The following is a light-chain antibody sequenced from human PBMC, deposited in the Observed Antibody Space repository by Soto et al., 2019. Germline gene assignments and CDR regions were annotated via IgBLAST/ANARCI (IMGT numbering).Light chain of an antibody. V-gene: IGKV3-11*01. CDR2: DTS. J-gene: IGKJ4*01. CDR3: QQRKYWPPLT. CDR1: HSVEKY. Sequence: PGERAILSCRASHSVEKYLVWYQQKPGQAPRLLIYDTSNRATGVPARFSGSGSETDFTLTISSLEPEDVAVYYCQQRKYWPPLTFGGGTKVELK.